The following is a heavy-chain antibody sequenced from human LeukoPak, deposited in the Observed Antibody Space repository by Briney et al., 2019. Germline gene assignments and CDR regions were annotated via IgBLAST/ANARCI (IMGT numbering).Heavy chain of an antibody. D-gene: IGHD1-26*01. CDR2: IKQHGSEK. V-gene: IGHV3-7*01. CDR1: GFTFSSYW. J-gene: IGHJ4*02. CDR3: ARDKIVGATYFDY. Sequence: GGSLRLSCAASGFTFSSYWMSWVRQAPGKGLEWVANIKQHGSEKYYVDSVKGRFTISRDNAKNSLYLQMNSLRAEDTAVHYCARDKIVGATYFDYWGQGTLVTVSS.